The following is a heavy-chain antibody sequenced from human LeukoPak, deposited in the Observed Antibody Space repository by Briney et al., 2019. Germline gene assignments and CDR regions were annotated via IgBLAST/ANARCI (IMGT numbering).Heavy chain of an antibody. CDR1: GYTFTDYY. V-gene: IGHV1-2*02. CDR2: INPNSGGT. J-gene: IGHJ3*02. Sequence: ASVKVSCKASGYTFTDYYMHWVRQAPGQGLEWMGWINPNSGGTKYAQKFEGRVTMTRDTSTSTVYMELSSLRSEDTAVYYCATDSYPEGDDAFDIWGQGTMVTVSS. CDR3: ATDSYPEGDDAFDI. D-gene: IGHD3-16*01.